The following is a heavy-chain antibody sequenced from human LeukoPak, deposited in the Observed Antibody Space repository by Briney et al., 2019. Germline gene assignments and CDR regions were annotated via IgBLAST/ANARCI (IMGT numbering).Heavy chain of an antibody. CDR1: GGSISSGDYY. CDR3: AGEDYYGGTWA. J-gene: IGHJ4*02. Sequence: PSETLSLTCTVSGGSISSGDYYWSWIRQPPGKGLEWIGYIYYSGSTCYNPSLKSRVTISVDTSKNQFSLKLSSVTAADTAVYYCAGEDYYGGTWAGGQGTLVTVSS. D-gene: IGHD4-23*01. V-gene: IGHV4-30-4*08. CDR2: IYYSGST.